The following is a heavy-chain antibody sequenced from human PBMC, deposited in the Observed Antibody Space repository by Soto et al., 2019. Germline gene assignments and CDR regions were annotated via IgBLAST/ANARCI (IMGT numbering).Heavy chain of an antibody. Sequence: EVQLVESGGDLVQPGGSLRLSCAASGFSFNSNAMNWVRQAPGKGLEWLSYISSGSSTIYYADSVKGRFTISRDNAKNSLYLQMSGLRDEDTAVYYCVRDRRSTMVRRVINYGTDVWGQGTTVTVSS. CDR1: GFSFNSNA. V-gene: IGHV3-48*02. D-gene: IGHD3-10*01. CDR3: VRDRRSTMVRRVINYGTDV. CDR2: ISSGSSTI. J-gene: IGHJ6*02.